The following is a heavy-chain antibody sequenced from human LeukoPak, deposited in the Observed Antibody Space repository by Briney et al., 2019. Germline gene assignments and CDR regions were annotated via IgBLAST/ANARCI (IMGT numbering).Heavy chain of an antibody. CDR3: ARDQQSSGWLIFDY. V-gene: IGHV4-59*01. D-gene: IGHD6-19*01. CDR1: GGSISSYY. J-gene: IGHJ4*02. CDR2: IYYSGST. Sequence: SGTLSLTCTVSGGSISSYYWSWIRQPPGKGLEWIGYIYYSGSTNYNPSLKSRVTISVDTSKNQFSLKLSSVTAADTAVYYCARDQQSSGWLIFDYWGQGTLVTVSS.